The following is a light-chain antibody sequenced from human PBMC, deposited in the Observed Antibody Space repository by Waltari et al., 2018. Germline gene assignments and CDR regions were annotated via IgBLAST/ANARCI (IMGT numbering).Light chain of an antibody. Sequence: QSALTQPASVSGSPGQSITISCSGTSNDIGSYNYISWYQQPPGRAPKLMIYDVSDRPSGLADRFSGSRSGNTASLSISGLQAEDEADYYCSSYTSSGTLVFGGGTKLTVL. CDR2: DVS. J-gene: IGLJ2*01. CDR3: SSYTSSGTLV. CDR1: SNDIGSYNY. V-gene: IGLV2-14*03.